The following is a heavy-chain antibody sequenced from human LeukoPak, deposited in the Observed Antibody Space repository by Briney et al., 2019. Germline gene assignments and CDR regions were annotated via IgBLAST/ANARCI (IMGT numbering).Heavy chain of an antibody. D-gene: IGHD5-18*01. CDR3: AKAFEGYSYGYDYFDY. CDR1: GFTFNNYI. CDR2: ISSSSDYI. J-gene: IGHJ4*02. Sequence: GGSLRLSCAASGFTFNNYIMNWVRQAPGKGLEWVSSISSSSDYIYYADSVKGRFTISRDNSKNTLYLQMNSLRAEDTAVYYCAKAFEGYSYGYDYFDYWGQGTLVTVSS. V-gene: IGHV3-21*01.